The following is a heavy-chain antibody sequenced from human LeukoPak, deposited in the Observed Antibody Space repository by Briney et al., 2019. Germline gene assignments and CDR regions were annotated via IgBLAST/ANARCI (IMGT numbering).Heavy chain of an antibody. J-gene: IGHJ4*02. CDR3: AKGVGYCSGGGCQQFDY. CDR2: ISGSGGST. CDR1: GFTFSGYG. Sequence: PGGSLRLSCAASGFTFSGYGMSWVRQAPGKGLKWVSAISGSGGSTYYADSVKGRITISRDNSKNTLYLQMNSLRAEDTAVYYCAKGVGYCSGGGCQQFDYWGQGTLVTVSS. V-gene: IGHV3-23*01. D-gene: IGHD2-15*01.